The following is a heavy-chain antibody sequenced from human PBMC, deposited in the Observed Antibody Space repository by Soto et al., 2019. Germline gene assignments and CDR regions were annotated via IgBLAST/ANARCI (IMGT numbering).Heavy chain of an antibody. V-gene: IGHV3-74*01. Sequence: EVQLVESGGGSVQPGGSLRLSCAASGFTFSRHWIHWVRQAPGQGLVWVSRTKTDGTTDLADSVRGRLTTSRDNAENTVYLQMNSLRVEDTAVYYCARDMRAVPWYGGISSVFDMWGQGTRVTVSS. J-gene: IGHJ3*02. CDR2: TKTDGTT. D-gene: IGHD3-10*01. CDR3: ARDMRAVPWYGGISSVFDM. CDR1: GFTFSRHW.